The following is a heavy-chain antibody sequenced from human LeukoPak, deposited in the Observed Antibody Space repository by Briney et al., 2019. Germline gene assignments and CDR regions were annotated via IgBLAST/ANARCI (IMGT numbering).Heavy chain of an antibody. J-gene: IGHJ4*02. V-gene: IGHV4-59*01. Sequence: SETLSLTCTVSGGSITSYHYSWIRQPPGKGLEWIGYIYYSGSTNYNPSLKSRVTISVDTSKNQFSLKLSSVTAADTAVCYCARGGSGTYYHYWGQGTLVTVSS. CDR1: GGSITSYH. CDR3: ARGGSGTYYHY. CDR2: IYYSGST. D-gene: IGHD1-26*01.